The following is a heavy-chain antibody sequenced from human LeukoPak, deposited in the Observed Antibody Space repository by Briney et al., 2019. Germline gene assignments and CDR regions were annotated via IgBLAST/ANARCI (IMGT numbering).Heavy chain of an antibody. J-gene: IGHJ4*02. Sequence: SVKVSCKASGGTFSSYTISWVRQAPGQGLEWMGRIIPIPGIANYAQKFQGRVTITADKSTSTAYMEQSSLRSEDTAVYYCARDCSGGSCYDYWGQGTLVTVSS. D-gene: IGHD2-15*01. V-gene: IGHV1-69*04. CDR2: IIPIPGIA. CDR3: ARDCSGGSCYDY. CDR1: GGTFSSYT.